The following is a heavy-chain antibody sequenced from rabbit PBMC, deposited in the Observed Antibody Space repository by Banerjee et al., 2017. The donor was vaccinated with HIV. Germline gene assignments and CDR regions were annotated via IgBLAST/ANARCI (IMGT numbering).Heavy chain of an antibody. CDR1: GFSFSSSYY. V-gene: IGHV1S45*01. D-gene: IGHD4-1*01. CDR2: IYGGGGGST. Sequence: QEQLEESGGDLVKPEGSLTITCTASGFSFSSSYYMSWVRQAPGKGLEWIGTIYGGGGGSTWYATWVNGRFTISKTSSTTMTLQMTSLTAADTATYFCARYPTNIGGCNLWGPGTLVTVS. J-gene: IGHJ4*01. CDR3: ARYPTNIGGCNL.